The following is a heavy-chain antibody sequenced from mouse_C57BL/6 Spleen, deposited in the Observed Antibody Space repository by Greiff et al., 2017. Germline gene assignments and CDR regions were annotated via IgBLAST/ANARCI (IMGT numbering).Heavy chain of an antibody. CDR1: GFTFSSYG. CDR3: ARLGDSPWFAY. D-gene: IGHD2-12*01. J-gene: IGHJ3*01. V-gene: IGHV5-6*01. Sequence: EVKLMESGGDLVKPGGSLKLSCAASGFTFSSYGMSWVRQTPDKRLEWVATISSGGSYTYYPDSVKGRFTISRDNAKNTLYLQMSSLKSEDTAMYYCARLGDSPWFAYWGQGTLVTVSA. CDR2: ISSGGSYT.